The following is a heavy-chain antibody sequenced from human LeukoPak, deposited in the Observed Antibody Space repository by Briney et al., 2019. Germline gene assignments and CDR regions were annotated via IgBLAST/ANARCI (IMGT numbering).Heavy chain of an antibody. CDR2: INSYSGGT. J-gene: IGHJ4*02. D-gene: IGHD1-26*01. CDR3: VRXNGAY. CDR1: GYTFTAGYY. V-gene: IGHV1-2*06. Sequence: SVKVSCTASGYTFTAGYYIHWVRQAPGQGLEWMGRINSYSGGTNYALKFQGRVTMTRDTSMSTAYMDLSSLTSDDTAVYFCVRXNGAYWGQGTLVTVSS.